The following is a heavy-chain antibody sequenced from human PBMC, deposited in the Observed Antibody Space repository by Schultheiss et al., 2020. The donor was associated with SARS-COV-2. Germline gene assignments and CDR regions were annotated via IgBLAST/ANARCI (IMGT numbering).Heavy chain of an antibody. D-gene: IGHD6-19*01. CDR3: ARRSVHTTGWFDFDS. Sequence: SGPTLVQPTQTLTLTCTFSGFSLSTSGVGVSWIRQPPGKALEWLAHIFSNDEKYYSTSLKSRLTISKDTSKSQVVLTMTNMDPVDTATYYCARRSVHTTGWFDFDSWDQGTLVTVSS. V-gene: IGHV2-26*01. CDR2: IFSNDEK. CDR1: GFSLSTSGVG. J-gene: IGHJ4*02.